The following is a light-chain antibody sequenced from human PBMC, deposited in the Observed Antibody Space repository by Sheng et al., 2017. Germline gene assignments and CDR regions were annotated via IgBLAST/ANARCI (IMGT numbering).Light chain of an antibody. V-gene: IGLV4-69*02. CDR1: SGPSTYA. CDR3: QAWGTGFRV. Sequence: QLVLTQSPSASASLGASVKLTCTLSSGPSTYAVAWHQQQPEKGPRYLMKVNSDGSHNKGDGIPDRFSGSSSGAERYLTISGLQSEDEADYYCQAWGTGFRVFGGGT. J-gene: IGLJ3*02. CDR2: VNSDGSH.